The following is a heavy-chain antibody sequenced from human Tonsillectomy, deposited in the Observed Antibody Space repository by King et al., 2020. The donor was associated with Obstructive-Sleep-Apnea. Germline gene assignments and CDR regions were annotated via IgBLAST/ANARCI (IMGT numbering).Heavy chain of an antibody. CDR2: IIWISGRM. J-gene: IGHJ6*02. Sequence: VQLVESGGGLVQPGRSLRLSCAASGFNFDDYAMHWVRQAPGKGLEWVSGIIWISGRMGYAASVKGRCTVSRDNAKNSLYLQMNSLRVVDTAFYYCAKDKAANYFYGMDVWGQGTTVTVSS. CDR3: AKDKAANYFYGMDV. V-gene: IGHV3-9*01. CDR1: GFNFDDYA. D-gene: IGHD2-15*01.